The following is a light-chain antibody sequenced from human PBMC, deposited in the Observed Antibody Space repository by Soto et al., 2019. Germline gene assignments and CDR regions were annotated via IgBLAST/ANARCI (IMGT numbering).Light chain of an antibody. CDR3: QQYNDLQYS. V-gene: IGKV1-5*03. CDR1: QNIGSW. Sequence: DIQMTQSPSTLSASVGDGVTITCRASQNIGSWLAWYQQKPGEAPKLLISKATNLQSGVPSRFSGSGSGTDFSLTISSLQPVDSATYFCQQYNDLQYSFGPGTKLDI. CDR2: KAT. J-gene: IGKJ2*01.